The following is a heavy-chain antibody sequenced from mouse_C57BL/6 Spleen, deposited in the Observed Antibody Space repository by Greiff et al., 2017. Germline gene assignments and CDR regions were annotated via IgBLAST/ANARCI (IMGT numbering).Heavy chain of an antibody. V-gene: IGHV1-19*01. CDR1: GYTFTDYY. CDR2: INPYNGGT. CDR3: ARRGGGDWFAY. Sequence: VQLQQSGPVLVKPGASVKMSCKASGYTFTDYYMNWVKQSHGKSLEWIGVINPYNGGTSYNQKFKGKATLTVDKSSSTAYMELNSLTSEDSAVYYCARRGGGDWFAYWGQGTLVTVSA. J-gene: IGHJ3*01.